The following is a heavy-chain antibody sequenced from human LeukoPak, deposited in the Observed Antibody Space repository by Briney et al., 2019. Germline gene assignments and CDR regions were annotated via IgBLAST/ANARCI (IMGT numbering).Heavy chain of an antibody. D-gene: IGHD6-6*01. CDR1: GGTFSSYA. CDR2: IIPMMGIA. V-gene: IGHV1-69*04. CDR3: ARGIAYSSSSARGYNYYYYGLDV. J-gene: IGHJ6*02. Sequence: VASVKGSCKASGGTFSSYAISGVRQARGQGLEWMGRIIPMMGIANYVQKFQGRVTITADKSTSTAYMELSSLRSEDTAVYYCARGIAYSSSSARGYNYYYYGLDVWGQGTTVTVSS.